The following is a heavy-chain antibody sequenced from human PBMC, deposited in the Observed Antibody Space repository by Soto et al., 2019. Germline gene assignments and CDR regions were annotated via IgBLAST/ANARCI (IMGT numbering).Heavy chain of an antibody. Sequence: EVQLLESGGGLVQPGGSLRLSCAASGFIINNYAMNWVRQAPGEGLEWVSGIKSDGTTYYADSVKGRCTISRDDSKNTLFLQMNSLRADDTALYYCAKTNVGYVIYYMDVWGKGTTVTVSS. D-gene: IGHD2-8*01. J-gene: IGHJ6*03. CDR2: IKSDGTT. CDR1: GFIINNYA. V-gene: IGHV3-23*01. CDR3: AKTNVGYVIYYMDV.